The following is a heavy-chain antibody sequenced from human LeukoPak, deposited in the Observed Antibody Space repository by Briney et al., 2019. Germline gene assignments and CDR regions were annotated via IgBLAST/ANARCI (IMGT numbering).Heavy chain of an antibody. Sequence: GESLKISCKGSGYSFTSYWIGWVRQMPGKGLEWMGIIYPGDSDTRYSPSFQGQVTISADKSTSTAYLQWSSLKASDTAMYYCARKYPRRYYYDSTYPPYAFDIWGQGTMVTVSS. V-gene: IGHV5-51*01. CDR1: GYSFTSYW. J-gene: IGHJ3*02. D-gene: IGHD3-22*01. CDR2: IYPGDSDT. CDR3: ARKYPRRYYYDSTYPPYAFDI.